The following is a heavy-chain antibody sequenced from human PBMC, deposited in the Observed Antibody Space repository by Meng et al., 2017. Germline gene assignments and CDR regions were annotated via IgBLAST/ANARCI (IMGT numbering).Heavy chain of an antibody. CDR1: GYTFTGYY. Sequence: ASVKVSCKASGYTFTGYYMHWVRQAPGQGLEWMGWINPNSGGTNYAQKFQGRVTMTRDTSISTAYMELSRLRSDDTAVYYCARDLPRGGYSYGSLHDYFDYWGQGTLVNGAS. CDR3: ARDLPRGGYSYGSLHDYFDY. V-gene: IGHV1-2*02. CDR2: INPNSGGT. D-gene: IGHD5-18*01. J-gene: IGHJ4*02.